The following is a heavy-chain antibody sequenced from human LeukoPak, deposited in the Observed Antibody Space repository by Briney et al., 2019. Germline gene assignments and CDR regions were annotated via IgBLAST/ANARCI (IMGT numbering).Heavy chain of an antibody. CDR3: ARAYSGYEAFDY. CDR1: GYTFTRYY. J-gene: IGHJ4*02. D-gene: IGHD5-12*01. CDR2: INTNSGGR. Sequence: ASVNVSRKSSGYTFTRYYIHWVRQAPGQALEWMGWINTNSGGRNYAQKFQGRVTMTRHKSTTYMELSRLTSDDAAVYYCARAYSGYEAFDYWGQGTLVTVSS. V-gene: IGHV1-2*02.